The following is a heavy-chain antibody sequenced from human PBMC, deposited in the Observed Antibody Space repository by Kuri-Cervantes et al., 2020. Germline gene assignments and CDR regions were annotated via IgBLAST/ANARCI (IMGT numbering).Heavy chain of an antibody. CDR2: MNPNSGNT. CDR3: ARDHRMEGLRGPNLCMDV. V-gene: IGHV1-8*02. D-gene: IGHD3-3*01. Sequence: ASVKGSCKASGYTFTSYDINWVRQATGQGLEWMGWMNPNSGNTGYAQKFQGRLTMTRNTSISTAYMELSGLRSEDTALYFCARDHRMEGLRGPNLCMDVWGKGTTVTVSS. J-gene: IGHJ6*03. CDR1: GYTFTSYD.